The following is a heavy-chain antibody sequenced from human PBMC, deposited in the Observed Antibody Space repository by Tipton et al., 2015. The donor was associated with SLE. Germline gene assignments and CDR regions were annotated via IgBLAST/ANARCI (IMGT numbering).Heavy chain of an antibody. CDR3: VRGRRATRQVYFDY. CDR2: FSYIGST. Sequence: TLSLTCTVSGDSFIIHDLNWFRQPPGEGLEWVGYFSYIGSTYYNPSPKSRVTISVDTSKNQFSLKVTSVTAADTAVYYCVRGRRATRQVYFDYWGQGTLVTVSS. J-gene: IGHJ4*02. CDR1: GDSFIIHD. D-gene: IGHD1-1*01. V-gene: IGHV4-59*11.